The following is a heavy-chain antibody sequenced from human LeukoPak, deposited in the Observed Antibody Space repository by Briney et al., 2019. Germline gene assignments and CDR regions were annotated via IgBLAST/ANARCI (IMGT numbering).Heavy chain of an antibody. V-gene: IGHV3-11*04. CDR3: ARDSAELSYYGMDV. CDR2: SSNGGSTI. CDR1: GFTFSDFY. D-gene: IGHD1-26*01. Sequence: PGGSLRLSCAASGFTFSDFYMTWIRQAPGKGLEWVSYSSNGGSTIYYADSVKGRFTISRDNAKNSLYLQMNSLRAEDTAVYYCARDSAELSYYGMDVWGQGTTVTVSS. J-gene: IGHJ6*02.